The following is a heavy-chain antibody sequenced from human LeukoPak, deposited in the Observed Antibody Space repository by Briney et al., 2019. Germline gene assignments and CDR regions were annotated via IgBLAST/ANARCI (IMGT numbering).Heavy chain of an antibody. J-gene: IGHJ6*02. D-gene: IGHD3-10*02. V-gene: IGHV3-23*01. Sequence: GGSLRLSCAASGFTFSTYAMTWVRQAPGKGLEWVSDISGTGGRTYYADSVKGRFTISRDNSKNTVDLLMNSLRAEDTAIYYCARDLHYYVAMDVWGQGTTVTVSS. CDR3: ARDLHYYVAMDV. CDR2: ISGTGGRT. CDR1: GFTFSTYA.